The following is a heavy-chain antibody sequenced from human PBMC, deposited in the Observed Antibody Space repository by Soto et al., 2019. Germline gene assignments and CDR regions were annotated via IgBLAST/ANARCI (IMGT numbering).Heavy chain of an antibody. Sequence: PGGSLRLSCAASGFTFSSYGMHWVRQAPGKGLEWVAVISYDGSNKYYADSVKGRFTISRDNSKNTLYLQMNSLRAEDTAVYYCAKDGYSSSVGGFDYWGQGTLVTVSS. V-gene: IGHV3-30*18. CDR1: GFTFSSYG. CDR2: ISYDGSNK. J-gene: IGHJ4*02. D-gene: IGHD6-6*01. CDR3: AKDGYSSSVGGFDY.